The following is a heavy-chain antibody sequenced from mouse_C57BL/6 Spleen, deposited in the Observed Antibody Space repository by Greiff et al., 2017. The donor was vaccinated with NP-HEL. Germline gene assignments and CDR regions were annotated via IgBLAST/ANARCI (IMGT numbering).Heavy chain of an antibody. D-gene: IGHD2-1*01. Sequence: EVKLLESGPGLVKPSQSLSLTCSVTGYSITSGYYWNWIRQFPGNKLEWMGYISYDGSNNYNPSLKNRISITRDTSKNQFFLKLNSVTTEDTATYYCARQLYGNSFDYWGQGTTLTVSS. V-gene: IGHV3-6*01. CDR2: ISYDGSN. CDR1: GYSITSGYY. J-gene: IGHJ2*01. CDR3: ARQLYGNSFDY.